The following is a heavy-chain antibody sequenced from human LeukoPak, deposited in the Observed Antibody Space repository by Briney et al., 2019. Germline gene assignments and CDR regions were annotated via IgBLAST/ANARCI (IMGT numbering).Heavy chain of an antibody. V-gene: IGHV4-39*01. J-gene: IGHJ4*02. D-gene: IGHD3-10*01. CDR3: ARSYGSGNYVDY. CDR1: GGSISSSSYY. Sequence: SETLSLTCTVSGGSISSSSYYWGWIRQPPGKGLEWIGSIYYSGSTYYNPSLKSRVTISVDTSKNQFSLKLSSVTAADTAVYYCARSYGSGNYVDYWGQGTLVTLSS. CDR2: IYYSGST.